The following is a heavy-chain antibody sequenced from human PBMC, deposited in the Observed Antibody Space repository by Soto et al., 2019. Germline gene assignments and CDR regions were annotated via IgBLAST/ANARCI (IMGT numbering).Heavy chain of an antibody. J-gene: IGHJ4*02. Sequence: QVQLVESGGGVVPPGGSLKVCCVASGFTFSSYNMHWVRQAPGEGLEWVAVISFDGANTFYADSVKGRFTISRDISRDTLYLQMSILRDEDTAIYYCARDGYNRGGFDYWGQGTLVTVSS. CDR3: ARDGYNRGGFDY. CDR1: GFTFSSYN. V-gene: IGHV3-30-3*01. D-gene: IGHD3-10*01. CDR2: ISFDGANT.